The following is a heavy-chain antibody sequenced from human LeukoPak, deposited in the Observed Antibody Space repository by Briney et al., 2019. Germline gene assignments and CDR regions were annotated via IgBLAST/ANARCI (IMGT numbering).Heavy chain of an antibody. CDR1: GFTFSSYA. J-gene: IGHJ4*01. D-gene: IGHD6-13*01. CDR3: ARGDRQQVVRTPCDY. CDR2: ISSSGGST. Sequence: PAGSLRLSCAVSGFTFSSYAMSWVRQAPGKGLEWVSVISSSGGSTYYADSMKGRFTILRDNSDQTLLLQRNSPRAEETAKYYGARGDRQQVVRTPCDYWGDGTLVTVSS. V-gene: IGHV3-23*01.